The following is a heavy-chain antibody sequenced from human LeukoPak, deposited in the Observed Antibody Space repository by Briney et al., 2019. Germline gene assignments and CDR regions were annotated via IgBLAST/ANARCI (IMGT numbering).Heavy chain of an antibody. CDR3: ARSVDVDY. J-gene: IGHJ4*02. CDR1: GFTFNNYY. V-gene: IGHV3-48*01. Sequence: PGGSLRLSCAASGFTFNNYYMSWVRQAPGEGLECVSCISSSSSTIYYADSVKGRFTISRDKAKNSLYLQMNALRAEDTAVYYCARSVDVDYWGQGILVTVSP. D-gene: IGHD5-24*01. CDR2: ISSSSSTI.